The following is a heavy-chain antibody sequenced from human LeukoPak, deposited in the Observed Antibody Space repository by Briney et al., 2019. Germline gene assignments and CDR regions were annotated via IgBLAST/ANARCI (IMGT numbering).Heavy chain of an antibody. V-gene: IGHV1-46*01. CDR2: INPSGGST. D-gene: IGHD6-6*01. Sequence: ASVKVSRKASGYTFTSYYMHWVRQAPGQGLEWMGIINPSGGSTSYAQKFQGRVTMTRDMSTSTVYMELSSLRSEDTAVYYCARDVAARPNWFDPWGQGTLVTVSS. CDR1: GYTFTSYY. CDR3: ARDVAARPNWFDP. J-gene: IGHJ5*02.